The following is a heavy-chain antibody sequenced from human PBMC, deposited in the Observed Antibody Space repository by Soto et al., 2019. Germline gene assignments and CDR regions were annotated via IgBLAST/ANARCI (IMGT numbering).Heavy chain of an antibody. CDR1: GYTFTGYY. CDR3: ARADQLLSPYYYYGMDV. D-gene: IGHD2-2*01. Sequence: ASVKVSCKASGYTFTGYYMHWVRQAPGQGLEWMGWINPNSGGTNYAQKFQGWVTMTRDTSISTAYMELSRLRSDDTAVYYCARADQLLSPYYYYGMDVWGQGTTVTV. J-gene: IGHJ6*02. CDR2: INPNSGGT. V-gene: IGHV1-2*04.